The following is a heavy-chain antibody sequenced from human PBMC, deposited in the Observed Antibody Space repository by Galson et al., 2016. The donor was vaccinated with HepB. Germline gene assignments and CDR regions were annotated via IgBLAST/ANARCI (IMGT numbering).Heavy chain of an antibody. J-gene: IGHJ4*02. CDR3: ASIVVVSSAPTNYFDY. Sequence: SETLSLTCSVSGGSISSTTYYWVWIRQSPGKGPEWIGSINYSGDTYYDESLKSRVTISVDTSKSQFSLRLRSATAADTAVYYCASIVVVSSAPTNYFDYWGQGMLVTVSS. CDR2: INYSGDT. D-gene: IGHD2-21*01. V-gene: IGHV4-39*01. CDR1: GGSISSTTYY.